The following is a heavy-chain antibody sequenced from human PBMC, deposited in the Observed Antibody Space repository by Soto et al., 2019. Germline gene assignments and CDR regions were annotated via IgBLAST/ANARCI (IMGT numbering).Heavy chain of an antibody. CDR2: IYYSGST. D-gene: IGHD2-15*01. CDR1: GGSISSSSYY. V-gene: IGHV4-39*01. Sequence: PSETLSLTCTVSGGSISSSSYYWGWIRQPPGKGLEWIGSIYYSGSTHYNPSLKSRVAISVDTSKNQFSLYLNSVTAADTAVYYCARWVEVSLDYFDSWGQGTPVTVSS. CDR3: ARWVEVSLDYFDS. J-gene: IGHJ4*02.